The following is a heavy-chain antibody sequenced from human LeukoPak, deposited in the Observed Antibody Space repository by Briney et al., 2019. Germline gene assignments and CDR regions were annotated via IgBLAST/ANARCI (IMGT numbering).Heavy chain of an antibody. D-gene: IGHD6-19*01. J-gene: IGHJ4*02. CDR2: MYYSGST. Sequence: SETLSLTCTVSGGSISSYYWSWLRQPPGKGLEGIGYMYYSGSTNYNPSLKSRVTISVDTSKNQFSLKLSSVTAADTAVYYCARGAVAYYYFDNWGQGTLVTVSS. CDR1: GGSISSYY. V-gene: IGHV4-59*01. CDR3: ARGAVAYYYFDN.